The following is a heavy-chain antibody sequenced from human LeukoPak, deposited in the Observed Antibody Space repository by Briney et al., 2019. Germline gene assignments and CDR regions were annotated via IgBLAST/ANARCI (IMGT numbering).Heavy chain of an antibody. CDR3: ARLLSGGLTGVDY. CDR1: GYSFTNYW. Sequence: GESLKISCQVPGYSFTNYWIGWVRQMPGKGLEWMGIIYPRDSDTTYSPSFQGQVTISADKSISTAYLQWTSLKASDTAMYYCARLLSGGLTGVDYWGQGTLVTVSS. J-gene: IGHJ4*02. D-gene: IGHD2-8*02. V-gene: IGHV5-51*01. CDR2: IYPRDSDT.